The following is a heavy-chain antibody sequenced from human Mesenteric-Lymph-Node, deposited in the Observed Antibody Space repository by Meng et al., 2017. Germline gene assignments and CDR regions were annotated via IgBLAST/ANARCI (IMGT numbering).Heavy chain of an antibody. CDR1: GFTFSSYG. Sequence: QVMVGESGGGVVRPGRSLCLSCAASGFTFSSYGMHWVRQAPGKGLEWVAVIWYDGSNKYYADSVKGRFTISRDNSKNTLYLQMNSLRAEDTAVYYCARMRWFDESGLDYWGQGTLVTVSS. CDR2: IWYDGSNK. V-gene: IGHV3-33*01. D-gene: IGHD3-10*01. CDR3: ARMRWFDESGLDY. J-gene: IGHJ4*02.